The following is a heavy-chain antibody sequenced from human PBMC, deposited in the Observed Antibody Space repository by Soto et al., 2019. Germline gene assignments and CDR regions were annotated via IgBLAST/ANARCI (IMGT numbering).Heavy chain of an antibody. J-gene: IGHJ3*02. CDR2: ISGSGGST. CDR3: ANGEDYYDSSGYVDAFDI. CDR1: GFTFSSYA. V-gene: IGHV3-23*01. Sequence: PGGSLRLSCAASGFTFSSYAMSWVRQAPGKGLEWVSAISGSGGSTYYADSVKGRFTISRDNSKNTLYLQMNSLRAEDTAVYYCANGEDYYDSSGYVDAFDIWGQGIMVTVSS. D-gene: IGHD3-22*01.